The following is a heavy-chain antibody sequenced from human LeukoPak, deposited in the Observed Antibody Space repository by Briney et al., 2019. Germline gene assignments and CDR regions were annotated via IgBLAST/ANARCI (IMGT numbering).Heavy chain of an antibody. J-gene: IGHJ4*02. Sequence: GGSLRLSRAASGFTFSSYGMHWVRQAPGKGLEWVAVISYDGSNKYYADSVKGRFTISRDNSKNTLYLQMNSLRAEDTAVYYCAKHFDYWGQGTLVTVSS. CDR3: AKHFDY. CDR2: ISYDGSNK. V-gene: IGHV3-30*18. CDR1: GFTFSSYG.